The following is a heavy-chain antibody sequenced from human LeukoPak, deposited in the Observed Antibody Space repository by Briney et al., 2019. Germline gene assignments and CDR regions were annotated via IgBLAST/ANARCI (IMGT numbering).Heavy chain of an antibody. Sequence: PSETLSLTCTVSGVSISNYYWSWIRQPPGKGLEWIGYIHYSGSTSYNPSLKSRVTISVDTSKKQFSLKLSSVTAADTAAYYCARVEEGYGSGRRENYYYYYMDVWGKGTTVTISS. CDR2: IHYSGST. V-gene: IGHV4-59*01. CDR1: GVSISNYY. CDR3: ARVEEGYGSGRRENYYYYYMDV. J-gene: IGHJ6*03. D-gene: IGHD3-10*01.